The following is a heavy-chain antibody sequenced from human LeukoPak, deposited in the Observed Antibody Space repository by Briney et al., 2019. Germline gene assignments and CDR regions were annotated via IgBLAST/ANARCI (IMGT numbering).Heavy chain of an antibody. Sequence: SETLSLTCTVSGGSISSGSYYWSWIRQPAGKGLEWIGRIYTSGSTNYNPSLKSRVTMSVDTSKNQFSLKLSSVTAADTAVYYCASSGIAAAGNGFDYWGQGTLVTVSS. CDR2: IYTSGST. V-gene: IGHV4-61*02. D-gene: IGHD6-13*01. CDR3: ASSGIAAAGNGFDY. J-gene: IGHJ4*02. CDR1: GGSISSGSYY.